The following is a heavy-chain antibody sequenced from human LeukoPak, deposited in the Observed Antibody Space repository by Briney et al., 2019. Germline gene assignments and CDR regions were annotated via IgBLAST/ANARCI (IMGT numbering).Heavy chain of an antibody. CDR3: VRCRPAYGDGFDY. D-gene: IGHD4-17*01. CDR2: IYTTGSA. CDR1: GGSFSTYY. V-gene: IGHV4-4*07. J-gene: IGHJ4*02. Sequence: PSQTLSLTCTVSGGSFSTYYWSWIRQPAGKGLEWIGRIYTTGSAYYNPSLNSRVTMSVDTSNKQFSLKLSSVTAADTAVYYCVRCRPAYGDGFDYWGQGTLVTVSS.